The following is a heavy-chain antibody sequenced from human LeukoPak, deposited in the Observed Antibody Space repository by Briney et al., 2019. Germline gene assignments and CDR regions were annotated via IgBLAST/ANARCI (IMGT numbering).Heavy chain of an antibody. Sequence: SETLSLTCTVSGGSISSYYWSWIRQPPGKGLEWIGYIYYSGSTYYNPSLKSRVTISVDTSKNQFSLKLSSVTAADTAVYYCATTMTTVTTGDYWGQGTLVTVSS. J-gene: IGHJ4*02. D-gene: IGHD4-11*01. CDR3: ATTMTTVTTGDY. CDR2: IYYSGST. V-gene: IGHV4-59*04. CDR1: GGSISSYY.